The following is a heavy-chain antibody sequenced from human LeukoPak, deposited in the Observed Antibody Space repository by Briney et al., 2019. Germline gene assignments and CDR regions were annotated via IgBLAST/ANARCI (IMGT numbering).Heavy chain of an antibody. CDR2: ISGSGGST. CDR1: GFTLSSYA. D-gene: IGHD3-16*01. V-gene: IGHV3-23*01. J-gene: IGHJ4*02. Sequence: GGSLRLSCAASGFTLSSYAMSWVRQAPGKGLEWVSAISGSGGSTYYADSVKGRFTISRDNSKNTLYLQMNSLRAEDTAVYYCAKDDRFGGNFDYWGQGTLVTVSS. CDR3: AKDDRFGGNFDY.